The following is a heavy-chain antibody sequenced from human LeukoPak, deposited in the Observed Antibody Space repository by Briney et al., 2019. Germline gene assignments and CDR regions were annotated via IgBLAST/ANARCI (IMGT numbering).Heavy chain of an antibody. CDR2: IWYDGSNK. CDR3: AKDRSAAAGSDNWFDP. Sequence: GGSLRLSCAASGFTFSSYGMHWVRQAPGKGLEWVAVIWYDGSNKYYADSVKGRFTISRDNSKNTLYLQMNSLRAEDTAVYYCAKDRSAAAGSDNWFDPWGQGTLVTVSS. D-gene: IGHD6-13*01. V-gene: IGHV3-33*06. CDR1: GFTFSSYG. J-gene: IGHJ5*02.